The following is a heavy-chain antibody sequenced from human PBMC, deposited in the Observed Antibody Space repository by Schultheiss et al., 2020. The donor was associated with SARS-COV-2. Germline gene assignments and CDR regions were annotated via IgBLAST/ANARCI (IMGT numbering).Heavy chain of an antibody. V-gene: IGHV4-34*01. D-gene: IGHD3-22*01. CDR3: ARGRYYDSSGYPPTYYYYGMDV. J-gene: IGHJ6*02. CDR2: INHSGST. CDR1: GGSFRGYY. Sequence: SQTLSLTCAVYGGSFRGYYWSWIRQPPGKGLEWIGEINHSGSTNYNPSLKSRVTISVDTSKNQFSLKLSSVTAADTAVYYCARGRYYDSSGYPPTYYYYGMDVWGQGTTVTVSS.